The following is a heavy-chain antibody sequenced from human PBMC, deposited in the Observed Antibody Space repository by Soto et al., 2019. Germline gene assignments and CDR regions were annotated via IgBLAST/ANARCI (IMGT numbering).Heavy chain of an antibody. J-gene: IGHJ5*02. V-gene: IGHV4-59*05. Sequence: SETLSLTCTVSGGSISSYYWSWIRQPPGKGLEWIGSIYYSGSTYYNLSLKSRVTISVDTSKNQFSLKLSSVTAADTAVYYCARHGSDGIDPWGQGTPVTVSS. CDR1: GGSISSYY. D-gene: IGHD3-10*01. CDR3: ARHGSDGIDP. CDR2: IYYSGST.